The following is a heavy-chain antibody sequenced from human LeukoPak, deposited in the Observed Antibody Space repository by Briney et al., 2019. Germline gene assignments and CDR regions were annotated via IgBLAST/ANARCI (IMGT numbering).Heavy chain of an antibody. D-gene: IGHD4-23*01. V-gene: IGHV4-38-2*01. CDR2: IYHSGST. J-gene: IGHJ4*02. CDR3: ARLVHGGNPSREVDY. CDR1: GYSISSGYY. Sequence: PSETLSLTCAVSGYSISSGYYWGWIRQPPGKGLEWIGSIYHSGSTYYNPSLKSRVTILVDTSKNQFSLKLSSVTAADTAVYYCARLVHGGNPSREVDYWGQGTLVTVSS.